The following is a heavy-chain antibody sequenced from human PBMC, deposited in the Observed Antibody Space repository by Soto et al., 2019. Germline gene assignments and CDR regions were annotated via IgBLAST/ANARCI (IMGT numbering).Heavy chain of an antibody. D-gene: IGHD6-19*01. J-gene: IGHJ4*02. CDR2: IYHSGST. CDR1: GGSISSGGSS. Sequence: QLQLQESGSGLVKPSQTLSLTCAVSGGSISSGGSSWSWILQPPGKGLEWIGYIYHSGSTYYNPSLKSQVTISVARFKNQFSLKLSSVTAADTAVYYCARAGDSSGPVALGYWGQGTLVTVSS. CDR3: ARAGDSSGPVALGY. V-gene: IGHV4-30-2*01.